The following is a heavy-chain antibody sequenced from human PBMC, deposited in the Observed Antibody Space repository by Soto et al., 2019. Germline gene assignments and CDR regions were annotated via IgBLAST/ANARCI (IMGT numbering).Heavy chain of an antibody. D-gene: IGHD3-22*01. J-gene: IGHJ4*02. V-gene: IGHV4-31*03. Sequence: QVQLQESGPGLVKPSQTLSLTCTVSGGSISSGGYYWSWIRQHPGKGLEWIGYIYYSGSTYYNPSHKRRVTISVDPSKNQFSLKLSSVTAADTAVYYCASTYYYDSSGYYIDYWGQGTLVTVSS. CDR3: ASTYYYDSSGYYIDY. CDR1: GGSISSGGYY. CDR2: IYYSGST.